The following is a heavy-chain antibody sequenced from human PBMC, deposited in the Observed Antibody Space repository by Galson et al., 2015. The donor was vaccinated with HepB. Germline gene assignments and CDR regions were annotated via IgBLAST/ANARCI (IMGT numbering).Heavy chain of an antibody. CDR2: IITILGIT. J-gene: IGHJ5*02. V-gene: IGHV1-69*02. CDR1: GGAFDKYN. Sequence: SVKVSCKASGGAFDKYNFNWVRQAPGQGLEWMGKIITILGITKYAQKFPGRVTFTADTSTSTAYMDLSSLRSDDTALYYCARSHYYDSSPLDAWGQANRVAVSS. CDR3: ARSHYYDSSPLDA. D-gene: IGHD3-22*01.